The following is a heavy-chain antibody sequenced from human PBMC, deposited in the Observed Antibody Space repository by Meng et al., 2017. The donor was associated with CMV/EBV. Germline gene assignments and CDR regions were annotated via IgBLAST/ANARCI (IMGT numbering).Heavy chain of an antibody. V-gene: IGHV4-30-4*08. CDR3: VTLGILLWFGFDP. Sequence: VQLKGPGPGLVKPSQTLSLTCTVSGGSISSGDYYWSWIRQPPGKGLEWIGYIYYSGSTYYNPSLKSRVTISVDTSKNQFSLKLSSVTAADTAVYYCVTLGILLWFGFDPWGQGTLVTVSS. CDR1: GGSISSGDYY. D-gene: IGHD3-10*01. J-gene: IGHJ5*02. CDR2: IYYSGST.